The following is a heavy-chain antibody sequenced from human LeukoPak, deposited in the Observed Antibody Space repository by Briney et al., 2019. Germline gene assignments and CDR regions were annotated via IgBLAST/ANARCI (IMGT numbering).Heavy chain of an antibody. Sequence: SETLSLTCTVSGGSISSSSYYWSWIRQPPGKGLEWIGYIYYSGSTNYNPSLKSRVTISVDTSKNQFSLKLSSVTAADTAVYYCARDAYCGGDCYLLDYWGQGTLVTVSS. CDR2: IYYSGST. CDR1: GGSISSSSYY. CDR3: ARDAYCGGDCYLLDY. V-gene: IGHV4-61*01. J-gene: IGHJ4*02. D-gene: IGHD2-21*02.